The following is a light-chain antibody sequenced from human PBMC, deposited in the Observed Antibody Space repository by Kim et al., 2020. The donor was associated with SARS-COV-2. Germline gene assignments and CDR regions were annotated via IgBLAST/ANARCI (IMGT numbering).Light chain of an antibody. CDR2: SAS. J-gene: IGKJ4*01. CDR1: QSITND. V-gene: IGKV1-39*01. Sequence: DIQMTQSPSSLSASVGDRVNITCRADQSITNDLNWYQQKPGKVPNLLIYSASSLQGGVPSRFSGSGSGTDFTLTISSLQPEDFSTYYCQQTYSRPLTFGRVTKVDIK. CDR3: QQTYSRPLT.